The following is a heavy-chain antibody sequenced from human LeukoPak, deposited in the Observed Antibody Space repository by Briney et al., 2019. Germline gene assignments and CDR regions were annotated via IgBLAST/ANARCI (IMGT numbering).Heavy chain of an antibody. CDR2: ISWNSGSI. CDR1: GFTFDDYA. D-gene: IGHD3-22*01. J-gene: IGHJ4*02. CDR3: AKSESGYPYYFDY. V-gene: IGHV3-9*01. Sequence: GGSLRLSCAASGFTFDDYAMHWVRQAPGKGLEWVSGISWNSGSIGYADSVKGRFTISRDNAKNCLYLQMNSLRAEDTALYYCAKSESGYPYYFDYWGQGTLVTVSS.